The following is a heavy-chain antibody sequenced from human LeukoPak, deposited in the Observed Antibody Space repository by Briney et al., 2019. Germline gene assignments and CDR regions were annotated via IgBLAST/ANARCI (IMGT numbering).Heavy chain of an antibody. CDR1: GGSISSYY. V-gene: IGHV4-59*01. CDR3: ARDRSILDAFDI. Sequence: PSETLSLTCTVSGGSISSYYWSWIRQPPGKGLEWIGYIFYSGSTNYNPSLKSRVTISVDTSKSQFSLKLSSVTAADTAVYYCARDRSILDAFDIWGQGTMVTVSS. J-gene: IGHJ3*02. CDR2: IFYSGST.